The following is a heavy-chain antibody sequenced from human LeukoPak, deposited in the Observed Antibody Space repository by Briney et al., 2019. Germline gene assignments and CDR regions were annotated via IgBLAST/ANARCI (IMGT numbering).Heavy chain of an antibody. CDR1: RFTFSSYW. V-gene: IGHV3-74*01. CDR2: INSDGSST. D-gene: IGHD6-13*01. CDR3: ARGMYSSSWYTFLVY. J-gene: IGHJ4*02. Sequence: PGGSLRLSCAASRFTFSSYWMHWVRQAPGKGLVWVSRINSDGSSTSYANSVKGRFTISRDNAKNTLYLQMNSLRAEDTAVYYCARGMYSSSWYTFLVYWGQGTLVTVSS.